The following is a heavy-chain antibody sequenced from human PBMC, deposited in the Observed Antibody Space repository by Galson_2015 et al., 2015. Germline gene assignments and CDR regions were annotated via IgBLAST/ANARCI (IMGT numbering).Heavy chain of an antibody. V-gene: IGHV3-30-3*01. CDR3: ARVGGDIAARTWGYFDY. Sequence: SLRLSCAASGFTFSSYAMHWVRQAPGKGLEWVAVISYDGSNKFYADSVKGRFTISRDNSKNTLYLQMNSLRPEDTAVYYCARVGGDIAARTWGYFDYWGQGTLFTVSP. CDR2: ISYDGSNK. D-gene: IGHD6-6*01. J-gene: IGHJ4*02. CDR1: GFTFSSYA.